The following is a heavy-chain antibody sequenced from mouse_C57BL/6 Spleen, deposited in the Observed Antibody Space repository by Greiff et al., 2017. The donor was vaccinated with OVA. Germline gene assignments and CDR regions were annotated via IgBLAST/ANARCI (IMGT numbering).Heavy chain of an antibody. D-gene: IGHD2-5*01. Sequence: VQLQQPGAELVKPGASVKLSCKASGYTFTSYWMNWVKQRPGQGLEWIGMIHPNSGSTNYNEKFKSKATLTVDKSSSTAYMQISSLTSEDSAVYYCARQSNYPYAMDYWGQGTSVTVSS. J-gene: IGHJ4*01. CDR1: GYTFTSYW. V-gene: IGHV1-64*01. CDR2: IHPNSGST. CDR3: ARQSNYPYAMDY.